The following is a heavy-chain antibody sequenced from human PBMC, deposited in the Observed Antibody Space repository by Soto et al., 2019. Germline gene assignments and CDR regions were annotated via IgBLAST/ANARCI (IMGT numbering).Heavy chain of an antibody. CDR1: GFTFNNYA. Sequence: GGSLRLSCAVSGFTFNNYAMSWVRQAPGKGLEWVSAISGNGISTYYADSVRGRFTISRDNSENTLFLQMNRLRADDTAVYYCTRDAISMVRGTHNWFDPWGQGTLVTVSS. D-gene: IGHD3-10*01. CDR3: TRDAISMVRGTHNWFDP. V-gene: IGHV3-23*01. J-gene: IGHJ5*02. CDR2: ISGNGIST.